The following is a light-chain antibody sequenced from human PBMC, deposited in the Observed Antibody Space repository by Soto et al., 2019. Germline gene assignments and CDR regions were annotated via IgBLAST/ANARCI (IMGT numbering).Light chain of an antibody. Sequence: IVMTQSPYSLAVSLGERPSIKXKSSQSVIDSAKLKNNLDWYQQKPVQPPKLRIYWASTRENGGPHRFSGSGSGTDFTRTISSLQAEDVAVYYGQQYYSTPITFGQGTRLEIK. CDR3: QQYYSTPIT. J-gene: IGKJ5*01. CDR1: QSVIDSAKLKNN. CDR2: WAS. V-gene: IGKV4-1*01.